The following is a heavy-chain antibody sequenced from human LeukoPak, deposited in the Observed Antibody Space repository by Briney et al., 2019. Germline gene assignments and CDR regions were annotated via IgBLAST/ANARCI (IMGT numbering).Heavy chain of an antibody. Sequence: PSETLSLTCTVSGGSISSYYWSWIRQPPGKGLEWIGYIYYSGSTNYNPSLKSRVTISVDTSKNQLSLKLSSVTAADTAVYYCARDPVSGGFDPWGQGTLVTVSS. D-gene: IGHD3-10*01. V-gene: IGHV4-59*01. CDR1: GGSISSYY. CDR2: IYYSGST. CDR3: ARDPVSGGFDP. J-gene: IGHJ5*02.